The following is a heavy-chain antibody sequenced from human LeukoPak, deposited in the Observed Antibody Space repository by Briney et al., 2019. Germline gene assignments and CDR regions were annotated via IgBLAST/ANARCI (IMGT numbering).Heavy chain of an antibody. CDR1: GFTFSSYP. CDR2: ISYDGSNK. Sequence: PGGSLRLSCAGSGFTFSSYPMSWVRQAPGKGLEWVAVISYDGSNKYYADSVKGRFTISRDNSKNTLYLQMNSLRAEDTAVYYCANNNGDYGTFDYWGQGTLVTVSS. D-gene: IGHD4-17*01. V-gene: IGHV3-30*18. J-gene: IGHJ4*02. CDR3: ANNNGDYGTFDY.